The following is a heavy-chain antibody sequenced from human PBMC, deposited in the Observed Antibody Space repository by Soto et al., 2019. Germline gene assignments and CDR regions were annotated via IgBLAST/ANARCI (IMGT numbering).Heavy chain of an antibody. CDR2: INAGNGNT. Sequence: ASVKVSCKASGYTFTSYAMHWVRQAPGQRREWMGWINAGNGNTKYSQKFQGRVTITRDTSASTAYMELSSLRSEDTAVYYCARDMGIAVAGMGLPYYGMDVWGQGTTVTVSS. J-gene: IGHJ6*02. V-gene: IGHV1-3*01. D-gene: IGHD6-19*01. CDR1: GYTFTSYA. CDR3: ARDMGIAVAGMGLPYYGMDV.